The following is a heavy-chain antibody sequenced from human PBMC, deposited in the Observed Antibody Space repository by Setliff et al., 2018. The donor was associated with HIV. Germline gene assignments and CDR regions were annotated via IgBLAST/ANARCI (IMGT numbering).Heavy chain of an antibody. CDR1: GFTFGDYA. CDR3: TRDKGYAFDI. J-gene: IGHJ3*02. D-gene: IGHD5-18*01. Sequence: SLRLSCTASGFTFGDYAMSWVRQAPGKGLEWVGFIRSKAYGGTTEYDASVKDRFTVSRDDSKSIAYLQINSLKTEDTAVYYCTRDKGYAFDIWGQGTMVTVSS. CDR2: IRSKAYGGTT. V-gene: IGHV3-49*04.